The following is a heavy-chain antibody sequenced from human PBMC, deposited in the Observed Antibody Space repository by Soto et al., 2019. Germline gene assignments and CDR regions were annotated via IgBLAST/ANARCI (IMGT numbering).Heavy chain of an antibody. V-gene: IGHV3-23*01. D-gene: IGHD6-13*01. CDR1: GFTFSSYA. J-gene: IGHJ5*02. CDR2: ISGGGGST. Sequence: GGSLRLSCAASGFTFSSYAMSWVRQAPGKGLEWVSAISGGGGSTYYTDSVKGRCTISRDNSKHTVYLQMNSLRAEDTAVYYCAKDDYSSRPNCFDPWGQGTLVTVSS. CDR3: AKDDYSSRPNCFDP.